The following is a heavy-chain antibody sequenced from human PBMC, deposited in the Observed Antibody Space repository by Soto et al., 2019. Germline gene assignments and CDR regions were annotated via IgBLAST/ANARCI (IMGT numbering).Heavy chain of an antibody. CDR3: ARGGYSYGAAWFDY. Sequence: GGSLRLSCAASGFTFSSYSMNWVRQAPGKGLEWVSYISSSSTIYYADSVKGRFTISRDNAKNSLYLQMNSLRDEDTAVYYCARGGYSYGAAWFDYWGQGTLVTVSS. CDR2: ISSSSTI. V-gene: IGHV3-48*02. J-gene: IGHJ4*02. CDR1: GFTFSSYS. D-gene: IGHD5-18*01.